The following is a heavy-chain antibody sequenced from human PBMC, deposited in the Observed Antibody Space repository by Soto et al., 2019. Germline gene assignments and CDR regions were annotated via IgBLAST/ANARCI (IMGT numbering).Heavy chain of an antibody. D-gene: IGHD6-19*01. CDR3: ARGGGLAVAGTQYYFDH. CDR1: GFTFSSYG. CDR2: IWYDGSNK. V-gene: IGHV3-33*01. Sequence: QVQLVESGGGVVQPGRSLRLSCAASGFTFSSYGMHWVRQAPGKGLEWVAVIWYDGSNKYYADSVKGRFTISRDNSKNTLYLQMNSLRAEDTAVYYCARGGGLAVAGTQYYFDHWGQGTLVTVSS. J-gene: IGHJ4*02.